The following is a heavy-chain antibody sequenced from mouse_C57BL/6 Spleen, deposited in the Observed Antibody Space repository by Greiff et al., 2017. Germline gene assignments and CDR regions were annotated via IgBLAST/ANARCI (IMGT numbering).Heavy chain of an antibody. CDR2: IDPANGNT. D-gene: IGHD1-1*01. CDR1: GFNIKHTY. J-gene: IGHJ1*03. Sequence: VQLQQSVAELVRPGASVKLSCTASGFNIKHTYMHWVKQRPEQGLAWIGRIDPANGNTKYAPKFQGKATITADTSSNTAYLQLSSLTSEDTAIYYCARDYGSSYRYFDVWGTGTTVTVSS. V-gene: IGHV14-3*01. CDR3: ARDYGSSYRYFDV.